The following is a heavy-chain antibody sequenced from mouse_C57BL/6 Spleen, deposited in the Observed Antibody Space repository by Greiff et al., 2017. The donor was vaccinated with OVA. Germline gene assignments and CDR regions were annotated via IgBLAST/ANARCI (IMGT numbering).Heavy chain of an antibody. CDR3: ARGHYGSSLYWYFDV. J-gene: IGHJ1*03. CDR2: IYPRSGNT. V-gene: IGHV1-81*01. D-gene: IGHD1-1*01. Sequence: VQLQQSGAELARPGASVKLSCKASGYTFTSYGISWVKQRTGPGLEWIGEIYPRSGNTYYNEKFKGKATLTADKSSSTAYMELRSLTSEDSAVYFCARGHYGSSLYWYFDVWGTGTTVTVSS. CDR1: GYTFTSYG.